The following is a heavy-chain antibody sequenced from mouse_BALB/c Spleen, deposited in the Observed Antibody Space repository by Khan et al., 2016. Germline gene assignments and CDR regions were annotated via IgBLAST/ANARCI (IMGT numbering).Heavy chain of an antibody. J-gene: IGHJ3*01. Sequence: EVKLEESGGGLVQPGGSMKLSCVASVFTFSNYWMNWVRQSPEKGLEWVAEIRLKSNNYATHYAESVKGRFTISRDDSKSSVYLQFNNLVAEDTGIYYCTTGFAYWGKGTLVTVSA. CDR1: VFTFSNYW. V-gene: IGHV6-6*02. CDR2: IRLKSNNYAT. CDR3: TTGFAY.